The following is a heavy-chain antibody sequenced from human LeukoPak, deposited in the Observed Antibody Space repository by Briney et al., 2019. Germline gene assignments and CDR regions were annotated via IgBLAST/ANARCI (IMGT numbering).Heavy chain of an antibody. CDR2: FDPEDGET. D-gene: IGHD1-26*01. J-gene: IGHJ4*02. V-gene: IGHV1-24*01. Sequence: DSVKVSCKVSGYTLTELSMHWVRQAPGKGLEWMGGFDPEDGETIYAQKFQGRVTMTEDTSTDTAYMELSSLRSEDTAVYYCATDMYGGSYYGALDYWGQGTLVTVSS. CDR1: GYTLTELS. CDR3: ATDMYGGSYYGALDY.